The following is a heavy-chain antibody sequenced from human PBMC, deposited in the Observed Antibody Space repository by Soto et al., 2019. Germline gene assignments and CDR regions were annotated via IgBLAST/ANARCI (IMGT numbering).Heavy chain of an antibody. Sequence: TLSLTCTVSAGSISRGGYYWSWIRQHPGKGLEWIGYIYYSGSTYYNPSLKSRVTISVDTSKNQFSLKLSSVTAADTAVYYCARYYYDFWSGHLDYWGQGTLVTVSS. CDR1: AGSISRGGYY. CDR3: ARYYYDFWSGHLDY. J-gene: IGHJ4*02. D-gene: IGHD3-3*01. V-gene: IGHV4-31*03. CDR2: IYYSGST.